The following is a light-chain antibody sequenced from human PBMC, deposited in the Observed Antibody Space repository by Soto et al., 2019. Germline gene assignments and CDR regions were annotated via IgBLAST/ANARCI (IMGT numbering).Light chain of an antibody. Sequence: NFMLTQPHSVSESPGQTVTISCTRSSCSIASNYVQWYQQRPGRSPTAVIFGNNQRPSGVPARFSGSIDSSSNSASLTISGLRPEDEADYYSQSYDTANRFVFGTGTKLTVL. CDR2: GNN. CDR3: QSYDTANRFV. CDR1: SCSIASNY. J-gene: IGLJ1*01. V-gene: IGLV6-57*01.